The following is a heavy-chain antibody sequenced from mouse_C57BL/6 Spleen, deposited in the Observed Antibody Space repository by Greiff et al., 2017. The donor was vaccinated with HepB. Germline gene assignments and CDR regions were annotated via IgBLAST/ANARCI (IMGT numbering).Heavy chain of an antibody. Sequence: VQLQQSGAELVKPGASVKLSCKASGYTFTSYWMHWVKQRPGQGLEWIGMIHPNSGSTNYNEKFKSKATLTVDKSSSTAYMQLSSLTSEDSAVYYCVSTIVTPFAYWGQGTLVTVSA. CDR1: GYTFTSYW. CDR2: IHPNSGST. CDR3: VSTIVTPFAY. J-gene: IGHJ3*01. V-gene: IGHV1-64*01. D-gene: IGHD2-5*01.